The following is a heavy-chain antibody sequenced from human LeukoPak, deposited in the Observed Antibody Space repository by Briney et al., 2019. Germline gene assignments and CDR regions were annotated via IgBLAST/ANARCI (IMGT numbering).Heavy chain of an antibody. CDR1: GGTISTSSYY. Sequence: WESLTLTCTVSGGTISTSSYYWGWIRQPPGKGLEWIGNIYYSGSTYYNPSLKSRVTISIDTSKNQFSLKLNSVTAADTAVYYCARVINWNYDYWGQGTLVTVSS. CDR3: ARVINWNYDY. CDR2: IYYSGST. D-gene: IGHD1-7*01. V-gene: IGHV4-39*07. J-gene: IGHJ4*02.